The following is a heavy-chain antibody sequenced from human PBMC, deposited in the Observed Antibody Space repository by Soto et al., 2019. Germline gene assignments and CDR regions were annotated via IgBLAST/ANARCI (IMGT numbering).Heavy chain of an antibody. V-gene: IGHV2-5*01. J-gene: IGHJ4*02. CDR2: IYWNDDK. Sequence: QITLKESGPTLVKPTQTLKLTCTFSGFSLSTSEVGVGWIRQPPGKALEWLALIYWNDDKRYSPSLRSRLTIAKDTSKNQVVLTMTNMDPVDTATYYCAHRVGPQGGRFFDYWGQGTLVTVSS. CDR3: AHRVGPQGGRFFDY. CDR1: GFSLSTSEVG. D-gene: IGHD3-16*01.